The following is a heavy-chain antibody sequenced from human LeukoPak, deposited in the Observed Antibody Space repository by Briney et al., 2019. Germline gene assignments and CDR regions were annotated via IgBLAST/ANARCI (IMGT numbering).Heavy chain of an antibody. CDR2: IDTAGAT. D-gene: IGHD2-15*01. CDR1: GFTFSSYD. Sequence: GGSLRLSCAASGFTFSSYDMHWVRQATGKGLEWVSGIDTAGATYYPGSVKGRFTISRENAKNSLYLQMNNLRAGDTAVYYCARGWGQGLKAAFSYWGQGTLVTVSS. V-gene: IGHV3-13*04. J-gene: IGHJ4*02. CDR3: ARGWGQGLKAAFSY.